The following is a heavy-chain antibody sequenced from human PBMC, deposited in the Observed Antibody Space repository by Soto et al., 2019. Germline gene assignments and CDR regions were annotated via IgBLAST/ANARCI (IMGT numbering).Heavy chain of an antibody. D-gene: IGHD3-22*01. CDR2: IIPILGIA. Sequence: QVQLVQSGAEVKKPGSSVKVSCKASGGTFSSYTISWVRQAPGQGLEWMGRIIPILGIANYAQKFQGRVTITADKATSTAYMELSSLRPEDTAVYYCASRYDSSDYWGQGTLVTVSS. J-gene: IGHJ4*02. CDR3: ASRYDSSDY. CDR1: GGTFSSYT. V-gene: IGHV1-69*02.